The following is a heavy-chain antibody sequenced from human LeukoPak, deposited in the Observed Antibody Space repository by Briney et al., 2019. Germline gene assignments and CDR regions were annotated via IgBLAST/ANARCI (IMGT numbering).Heavy chain of an antibody. CDR3: ARRYYGSGSYTFFDY. V-gene: IGHV5-51*01. D-gene: IGHD3-10*01. Sequence: GESLKISCKGSGYRFSSYWIGWVRQMLGKGLEWMGSVYPGDSDTRYSPSFQGQVTISVDKSISTAYLQWSSLKASDTAMYYCARRYYGSGSYTFFDYWGQGTLVTVSS. J-gene: IGHJ4*02. CDR1: GYRFSSYW. CDR2: VYPGDSDT.